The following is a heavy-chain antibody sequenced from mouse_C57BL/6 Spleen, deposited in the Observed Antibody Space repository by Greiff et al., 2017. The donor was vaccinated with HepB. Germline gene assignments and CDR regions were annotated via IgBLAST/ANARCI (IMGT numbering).Heavy chain of an antibody. J-gene: IGHJ2*01. CDR1: GYSFTGYY. Sequence: EVHLVESGPELVKPGASVKISCKASGYSFTGYYMNWVKQSPEKSLEWIGEINPSTGGTTYNQKFKAKATLTVDKSSSTAYMQLKSLTSEDSAVYYCARPIYYYLFDYWGQGTTLTVSS. CDR3: ARPIYYYLFDY. CDR2: INPSTGGT. D-gene: IGHD1-1*01. V-gene: IGHV1-42*01.